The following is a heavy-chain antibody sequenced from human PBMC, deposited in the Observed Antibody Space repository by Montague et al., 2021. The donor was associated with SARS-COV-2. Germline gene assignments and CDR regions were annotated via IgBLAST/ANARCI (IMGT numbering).Heavy chain of an antibody. V-gene: IGHV6-1*01. CDR3: TSGREGNYNVMDV. Sequence: CAISGDSVSSNSATWDWVRQAPSTGIEWLGRTYYRSKWYNDYAVSVRGRVTINPDTSKNQFSLQLNSVTPEDTAIYYCTSGREGNYNVMDVWGQGTTVTVSS. CDR2: TYYRSKWYN. J-gene: IGHJ6*02. D-gene: IGHD1-1*01. CDR1: GDSVSSNSAT.